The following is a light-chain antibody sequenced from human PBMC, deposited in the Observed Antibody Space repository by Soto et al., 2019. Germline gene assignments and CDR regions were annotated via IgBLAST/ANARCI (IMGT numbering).Light chain of an antibody. CDR2: AAS. CDR3: QQTYTSVAT. Sequence: DIQVTQSPSSLSASVGDSVTLSCQTSQRVDSYIHWYQHQSGKPPKLLIYAASTLQDGVPSRFSGGRSGTAFSLIITGLQPGDSAPYYCQQTYTSVATFGQGTKV. CDR1: QRVDSY. V-gene: IGKV1-39*01. J-gene: IGKJ1*01.